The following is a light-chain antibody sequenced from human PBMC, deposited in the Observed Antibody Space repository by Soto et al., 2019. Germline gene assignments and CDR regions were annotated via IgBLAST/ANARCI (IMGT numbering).Light chain of an antibody. V-gene: IGLV2-14*03. CDR1: SNDGGYNY. J-gene: IGLJ2*01. Sequence: QSALTQPASVSGSPGQSIITSSAGTSNDGGYNYVSWYQQHPGKAPKHIIYDVSNRPSGVSNRFSGSKSGNTASLTISGLQAEDEADYYCSSYTSSSTVVFGGGTKLT. CDR3: SSYTSSSTVV. CDR2: DVS.